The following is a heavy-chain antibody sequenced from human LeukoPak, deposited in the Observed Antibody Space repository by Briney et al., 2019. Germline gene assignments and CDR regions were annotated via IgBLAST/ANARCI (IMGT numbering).Heavy chain of an antibody. CDR1: GYTFTSSD. V-gene: IGHV1-8*01. CDR2: INPNSGRT. Sequence: VASVKVSCKASGYTFTSSDFNWVRQAAGQGLEWMGWINPNSGRTGYAQKFQGRVTMTENTSISTAYMELSSLRFDDTAVYHCARGRSGLAAAGTYDYWGQGTLITVSS. J-gene: IGHJ4*02. D-gene: IGHD6-25*01. CDR3: ARGRSGLAAAGTYDY.